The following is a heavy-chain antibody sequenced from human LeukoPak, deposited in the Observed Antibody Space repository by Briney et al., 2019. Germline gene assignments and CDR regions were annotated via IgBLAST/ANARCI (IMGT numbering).Heavy chain of an antibody. Sequence: SETLSLTCTVSGGSIGTYYWSWIRQPPGKGLEWIGYIYYNGYTDYNPSLKSRVTISLHTSKNQFSLKLSSVTAAATAVYYCARDRHWTNDWVFDYWGQGTLVTVSS. CDR3: ARDRHWTNDWVFDY. D-gene: IGHD1/OR15-1a*01. CDR2: IYYNGYT. CDR1: GGSIGTYY. J-gene: IGHJ4*02. V-gene: IGHV4-59*01.